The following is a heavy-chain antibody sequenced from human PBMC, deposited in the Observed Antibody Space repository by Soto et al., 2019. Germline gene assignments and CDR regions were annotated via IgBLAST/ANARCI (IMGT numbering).Heavy chain of an antibody. J-gene: IGHJ1*01. CDR3: TRDRLGIYAVEF. D-gene: IGHD3-16*01. Sequence: QVQLVQSGAEVKKPGSSVKVSCKASGGVFRNYAINWVRQAPGQGLEWMGGIIPVFGTADYTQKFQGRVTITADESTPTASIELTSQETDDTAGYLCTRDRLGIYAVEFWGQGTRVTVAS. CDR2: IIPVFGTA. V-gene: IGHV1-69*01. CDR1: GGVFRNYA.